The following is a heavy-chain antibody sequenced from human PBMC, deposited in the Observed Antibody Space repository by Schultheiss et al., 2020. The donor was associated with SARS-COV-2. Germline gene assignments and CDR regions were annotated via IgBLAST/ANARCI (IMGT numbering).Heavy chain of an antibody. J-gene: IGHJ4*02. CDR1: GGSFSGYY. Sequence: SETLSLTCAVYGGSFSGYYWSWIRQPPGKGLEWIGYIYYSGSTNYNPSLKSRVTISVDTSKNQFSLKLSSVTAADTAVYYCARGSGSYYYWGQGTLVTVSS. D-gene: IGHD3-10*01. V-gene: IGHV4-59*01. CDR3: ARGSGSYYY. CDR2: IYYSGST.